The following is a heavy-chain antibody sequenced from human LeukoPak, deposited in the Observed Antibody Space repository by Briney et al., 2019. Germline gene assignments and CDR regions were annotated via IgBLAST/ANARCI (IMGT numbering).Heavy chain of an antibody. CDR3: AKDMGGSYGYYGMDV. CDR2: ISSSSRHI. J-gene: IGHJ6*02. Sequence: KAGGSLRLSCAASEFTFSSYSMNWVRQAPGKGLEWVSSISSSSRHIYYADSVKGRFTISRDNAKNSLYLQMNSLRAEDTALYYCAKDMGGSYGYYGMDVWGQGTTVTVSS. CDR1: EFTFSSYS. D-gene: IGHD1-26*01. V-gene: IGHV3-21*04.